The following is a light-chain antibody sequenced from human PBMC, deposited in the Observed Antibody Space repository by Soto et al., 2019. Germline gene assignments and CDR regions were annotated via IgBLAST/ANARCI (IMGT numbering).Light chain of an antibody. J-gene: IGKJ2*01. CDR1: QNIRTY. CDR3: QQGHSTPYT. CDR2: SAS. Sequence: DIQMTQSPYSLSASVGDSVTITCRASQNIRTYLNWYQQKPGRAPKLLIHSASALPSGVPSRFSGSGSGTEFTLTMSGLQPEDFATYYCQQGHSTPYTFGRGTKVEIK. V-gene: IGKV1-39*01.